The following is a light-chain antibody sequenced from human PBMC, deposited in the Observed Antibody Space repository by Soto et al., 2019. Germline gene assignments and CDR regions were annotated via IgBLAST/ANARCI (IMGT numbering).Light chain of an antibody. J-gene: IGLJ2*01. CDR3: SSYRSNTNQVE. V-gene: IGLV2-14*01. CDR1: SSDVGGYDF. Sequence: QSVLTQPASVSGSPGQSITISCTGTSSDVGGYDFVSWYQHHPGRAPKLIIYEVSSRPSGVSNRFSGPKSGNTASLTISGLQAEDEAEYHCSSYRSNTNQVEFGGGTKLTVL. CDR2: EVS.